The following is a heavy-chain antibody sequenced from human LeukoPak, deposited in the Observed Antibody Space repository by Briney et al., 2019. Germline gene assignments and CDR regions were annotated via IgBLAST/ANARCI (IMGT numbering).Heavy chain of an antibody. Sequence: GGSLRLSCAASAFTFTDYHMSWIRQAPGRGLEWVSYISGTSLTIFYADSVKGRFIVSRDNAKNSLYLQMNSLRAEDTAVYYCARMIADRPHYYYYMDVWGKGTTVTVSS. D-gene: IGHD6-6*01. CDR3: ARMIADRPHYYYYMDV. V-gene: IGHV3-11*04. J-gene: IGHJ6*03. CDR2: ISGTSLTI. CDR1: AFTFTDYH.